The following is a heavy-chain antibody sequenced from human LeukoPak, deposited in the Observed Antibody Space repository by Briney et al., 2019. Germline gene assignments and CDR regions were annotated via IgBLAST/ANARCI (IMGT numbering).Heavy chain of an antibody. Sequence: PGGSLRLSCAASGFTVSSSYISWVRQAPGKGLEWVSAIYSGGTTYYADSVRGRFTISRDNSKNTLYLLMNSLRAEDTAMYHCARQTGESTNFDNWGQETLVTVSS. J-gene: IGHJ4*02. CDR3: ARQTGESTNFDN. V-gene: IGHV3-53*01. D-gene: IGHD2-2*01. CDR1: GFTVSSSY. CDR2: IYSGGTT.